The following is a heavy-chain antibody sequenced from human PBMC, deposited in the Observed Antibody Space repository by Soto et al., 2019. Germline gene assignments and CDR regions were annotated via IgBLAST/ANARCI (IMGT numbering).Heavy chain of an antibody. Sequence: GVLRLSCAASGFTFSNAWMSWVRQAPGKGLEWVGRIKSKTDGGTTDYAAPVKGRFTISRDDSKNTLYLQMNSLKTEDTAVYYCTTDYSSSWSNDYWGQGTLVTVSS. D-gene: IGHD6-13*01. V-gene: IGHV3-15*01. CDR2: IKSKTDGGTT. CDR3: TTDYSSSWSNDY. CDR1: GFTFSNAW. J-gene: IGHJ4*02.